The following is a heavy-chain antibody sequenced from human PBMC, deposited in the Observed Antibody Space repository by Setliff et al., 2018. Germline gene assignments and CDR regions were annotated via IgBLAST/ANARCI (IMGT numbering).Heavy chain of an antibody. CDR1: GFTFISYA. Sequence: GGSLRLSCAASGFTFISYAMHWVRQAPGKGLEYVSAISSNGGRMSYANSVKGRLIISRDISKNTLYLQMGSLRAEDTAVYYCARIAEYDTIDIWGQGTMVTVSS. D-gene: IGHD3-16*01. CDR3: ARIAEYDTIDI. V-gene: IGHV3-64*01. J-gene: IGHJ3*02. CDR2: ISSNGGRM.